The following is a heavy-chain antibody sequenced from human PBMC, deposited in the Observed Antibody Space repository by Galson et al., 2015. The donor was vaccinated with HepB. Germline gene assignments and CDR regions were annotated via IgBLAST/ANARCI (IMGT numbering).Heavy chain of an antibody. CDR3: ARDRRFGELTFDY. D-gene: IGHD3-10*01. CDR1: GGTFSSYA. V-gene: IGHV1-69*04. J-gene: IGHJ4*02. CDR2: IIPILGIA. Sequence: SVKVSCKASGGTFSSYAISWVRQAPGQGLEWMGRIIPILGIANYAQKFQGRVTITADKSTSTAYMELSSLRSEDTAVYYCARDRRFGELTFDYWGQGTLGTVSS.